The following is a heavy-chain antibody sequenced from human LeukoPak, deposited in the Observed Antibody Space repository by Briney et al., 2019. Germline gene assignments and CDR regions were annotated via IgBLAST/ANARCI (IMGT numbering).Heavy chain of an antibody. CDR3: ARHRVVVPAADY. CDR1: GGSISGYY. V-gene: IGHV4-59*01. Sequence: SETLSLTCTVSGGSISGYYWSWIRRPPGKGLEWIGHIYYSGSADYNASLKSRATMFVDTSKNEFSLTLRSVTAADTAVYYCARHRVVVPAADYCGQGTLVTVSS. CDR2: IYYSGSA. J-gene: IGHJ4*02. D-gene: IGHD2-15*01.